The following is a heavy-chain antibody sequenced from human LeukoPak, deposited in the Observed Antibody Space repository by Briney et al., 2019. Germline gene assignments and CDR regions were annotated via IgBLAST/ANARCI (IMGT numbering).Heavy chain of an antibody. D-gene: IGHD4-23*01. Sequence: PSETLSLTCAVYGGTFSGYYWSWIRQPPGKGLEWIGEINHSGGSTNYNPSLKSRVTISVDTSKNQFSLKLSSVTAADTAVYYCARSSPPRPIRWVNRKYYFDYWGQGTLVTVSS. CDR3: ARSSPPRPIRWVNRKYYFDY. CDR2: INHSGGST. V-gene: IGHV4-34*01. J-gene: IGHJ4*02. CDR1: GGTFSGYY.